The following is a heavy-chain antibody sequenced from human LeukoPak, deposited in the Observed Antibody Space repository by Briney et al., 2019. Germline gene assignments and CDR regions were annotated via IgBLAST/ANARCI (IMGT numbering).Heavy chain of an antibody. CDR3: ARGAHYGDYAKDY. V-gene: IGHV1-2*06. J-gene: IGHJ4*02. CDR2: INPNSGGT. CDR1: GYTFTGYY. D-gene: IGHD4-17*01. Sequence: GASVKVSCKASGYTFTGYYMHWVRQAPGQGLEWMGRINPNSGGTNYAQKFQGRVTMTRDTSISTAYMELSSLRSEDTAVYYCARGAHYGDYAKDYWGQGTLVTVSS.